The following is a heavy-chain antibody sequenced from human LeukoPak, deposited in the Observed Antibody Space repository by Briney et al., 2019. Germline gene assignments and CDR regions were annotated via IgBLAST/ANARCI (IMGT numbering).Heavy chain of an antibody. J-gene: IGHJ2*01. CDR1: GYTFTGYY. CDR2: INPNSGGT. Sequence: GASVKVSCKASGYTFTGYYMHWVRQAPGQGLEWMGWINPNSGGTNYAQKFQGWVTMTRDTSISTAYMELSRLRSDDTAVYFCATSDTSGDYYWYFDLWGRGTLVTVSS. D-gene: IGHD3-22*01. V-gene: IGHV1-2*04. CDR3: ATSDTSGDYYWYFDL.